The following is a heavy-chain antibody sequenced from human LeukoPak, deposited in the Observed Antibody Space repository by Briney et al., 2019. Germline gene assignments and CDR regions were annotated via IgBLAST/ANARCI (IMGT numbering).Heavy chain of an antibody. D-gene: IGHD3-22*01. CDR1: GGSISSYY. CDR2: IYYSGST. J-gene: IGHJ4*02. Sequence: SETLSLTCTVSGGSISSYYWSWIRQPPGKGLEWIGYIYYSGSTNYNPSLKSRVTISVDTSKNQFSLKLSSVTAADTAVYYCARGSPITMIAHWGQGTLVTVSS. V-gene: IGHV4-59*01. CDR3: ARGSPITMIAH.